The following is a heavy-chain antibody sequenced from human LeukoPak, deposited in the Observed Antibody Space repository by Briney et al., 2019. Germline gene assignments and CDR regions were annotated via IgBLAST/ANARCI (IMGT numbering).Heavy chain of an antibody. Sequence: PGGSLRLSCAASGFTFSSYAMSWVRQAPGKGLEWVSGISGSGGSTYYADSVKGRFTISRDNSKNTLYLQMNSLRAEDTAVYYCAKTDIVVVVAAIPDFDYWGQGTLVTVSS. CDR3: AKTDIVVVVAAIPDFDY. V-gene: IGHV3-23*01. CDR2: ISGSGGST. J-gene: IGHJ4*02. CDR1: GFTFSSYA. D-gene: IGHD2-15*01.